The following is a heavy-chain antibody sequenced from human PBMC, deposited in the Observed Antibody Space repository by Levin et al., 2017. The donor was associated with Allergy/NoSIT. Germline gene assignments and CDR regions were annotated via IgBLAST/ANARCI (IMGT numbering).Heavy chain of an antibody. CDR2: ISWNSGSI. J-gene: IGHJ3*02. Sequence: GGSLRLSCAASGFTFDDYAMHWVRQAPGKGLEWVSGISWNSGSIGYADSVKGRFTISRDNAKNSLYLQMNSLRAEDTALYYCAKDTARYFDWLDAFDSWGQGTMVTVSS. CDR1: GFTFDDYA. D-gene: IGHD3-9*01. CDR3: AKDTARYFDWLDAFDS. V-gene: IGHV3-9*01.